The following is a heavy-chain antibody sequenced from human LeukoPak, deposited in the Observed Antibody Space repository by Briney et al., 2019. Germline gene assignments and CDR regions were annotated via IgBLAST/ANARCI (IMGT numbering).Heavy chain of an antibody. CDR2: ISGSGGST. D-gene: IGHD6-13*01. CDR1: GFTFSSFD. J-gene: IGHJ4*02. V-gene: IGHV3-23*01. Sequence: PGGSLRLSCAASGFTFSSFDTSWVRQAPGKGLEWVSGISGSGGSTYYADSVKGRFTIFRDNSKNTLFLQMNSLRAEDTAIYYCAKDFSAGTYFDYWGQGTLVTVSS. CDR3: AKDFSAGTYFDY.